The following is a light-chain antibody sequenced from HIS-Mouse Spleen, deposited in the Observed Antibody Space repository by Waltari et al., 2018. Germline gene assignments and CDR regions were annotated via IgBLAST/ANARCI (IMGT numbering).Light chain of an antibody. J-gene: IGKJ2*01. V-gene: IGKV1-5*03. Sequence: DIQMTQSPSTLSASVGDRVTITCRDSQSISSWLAWYQQKPGKAPKLLIYKASSLESGVPSRFSGSGSGTEFTLTISNLQPDDFATYYCQQYNSYSPGYTFGQGTKLEIK. CDR1: QSISSW. CDR3: QQYNSYSPGYT. CDR2: KAS.